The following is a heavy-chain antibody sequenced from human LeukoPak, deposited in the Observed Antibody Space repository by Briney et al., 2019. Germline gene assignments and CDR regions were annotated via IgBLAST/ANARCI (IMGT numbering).Heavy chain of an antibody. V-gene: IGHV4-4*02. Sequence: PSGTLSLTCAVSGGSISSSNWWSWVRQPPGKGLEWIGEIYHSGSTNYNPSLKSRVTISVDKSKNQFSLKLSSVTAADTAVYYCARVGGSPWGGRNAFDIWGQGTMVTVSS. J-gene: IGHJ3*02. CDR2: IYHSGST. CDR1: GGSISSSNW. D-gene: IGHD7-27*01. CDR3: ARVGGSPWGGRNAFDI.